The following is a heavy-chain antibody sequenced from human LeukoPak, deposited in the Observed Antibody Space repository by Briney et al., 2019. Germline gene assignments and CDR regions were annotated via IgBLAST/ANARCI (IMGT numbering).Heavy chain of an antibody. D-gene: IGHD3-3*01. J-gene: IGHJ4*02. CDR3: ARGGIWSAYYTVDY. V-gene: IGHV3-30*04. CDR2: ISYDGSNK. Sequence: GGSLRFSCAASGFTFSSYAMHWVRQAPGKGLEWVAVISYDGSNKYHADSVKGRFTISRDNSKNTLYVQMNSLRGEDTAVYYCARGGIWSAYYTVDYWGRGTLVTVSS. CDR1: GFTFSSYA.